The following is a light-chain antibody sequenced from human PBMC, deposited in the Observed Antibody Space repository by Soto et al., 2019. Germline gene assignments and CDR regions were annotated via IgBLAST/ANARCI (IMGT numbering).Light chain of an antibody. CDR1: SSNIGNNY. V-gene: IGLV1-51*01. CDR3: GAWDSSLSAVV. Sequence: QSVLTQPPSVSAAPGQKVTISCSGSSSNIGNNYVSWYQQLPGTAPKLLISENNHRPSGIPDQFSGSKSGTSATLGITGLQTGDEADYYCGAWDSSLSAVVFGGGTQLTVL. J-gene: IGLJ2*01. CDR2: ENN.